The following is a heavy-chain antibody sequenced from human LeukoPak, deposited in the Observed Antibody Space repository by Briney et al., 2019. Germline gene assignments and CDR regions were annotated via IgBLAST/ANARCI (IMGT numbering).Heavy chain of an antibody. Sequence: GGSLRLSCAASGFSVSSTYMSWVRQAPGKGLEWVSLIYTSGSTFYADSVMGRFTISRDNSKNTLFLQMNSLRAEDSAVYYCTRDRAGAQSWVEFDLWGQGTLVTVSS. D-gene: IGHD3-10*01. CDR2: IYTSGST. CDR1: GFSVSSTY. V-gene: IGHV3-66*03. CDR3: TRDRAGAQSWVEFDL. J-gene: IGHJ5*02.